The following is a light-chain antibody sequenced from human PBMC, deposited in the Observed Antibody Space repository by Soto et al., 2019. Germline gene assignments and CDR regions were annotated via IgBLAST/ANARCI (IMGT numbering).Light chain of an antibody. V-gene: IGLV3-25*02. CDR1: ALPKQY. J-gene: IGLJ2*01. CDR3: QSADSSGTYPVV. Sequence: SYELTQPPSVSVSPGQTARITCSGEALPKQYAYWYQQKPGQAPVLVIYKDSERPSGIPERFSGSSSGTTVTLTISGVQAEDEADYYCQSADSSGTYPVVFGGGTKLTV. CDR2: KDS.